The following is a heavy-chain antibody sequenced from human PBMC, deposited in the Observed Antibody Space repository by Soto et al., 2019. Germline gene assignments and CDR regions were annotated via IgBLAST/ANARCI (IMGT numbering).Heavy chain of an antibody. CDR3: AHRLAMMDAFGV. D-gene: IGHD3-16*01. V-gene: IGHV2-5*02. J-gene: IGHJ3*01. CDR1: GFSLTTSGRG. CDR2: FFWDDDK. Sequence: QITLKESGPTLVKPTQTLTLTCTFSGFSLTTSGRGVGWILQPPGKALEWLALFFWDDDKRYSPSLKTRLTISKDTSKNQVVLTMTNMSPEDTATYYCAHRLAMMDAFGVWGQRTVVTVSS.